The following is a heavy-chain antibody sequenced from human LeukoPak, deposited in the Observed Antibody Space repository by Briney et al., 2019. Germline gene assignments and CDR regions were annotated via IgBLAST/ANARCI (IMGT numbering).Heavy chain of an antibody. CDR2: IYYSGSS. D-gene: IGHD6-6*01. J-gene: IGHJ6*02. CDR3: ARATPYSSSSDYYYYGMDV. V-gene: IGHV4-39*01. CDR1: GGSISSSNYY. Sequence: SETLSLTCTVSGGSISSSNYYWGWIRQPPGKGLEWIGSIYYSGSSYYNPSLKSRVTISVDTSKNQFSLKLSSVTAADTAVYYCARATPYSSSSDYYYYGMDVWGQGTTVTVSS.